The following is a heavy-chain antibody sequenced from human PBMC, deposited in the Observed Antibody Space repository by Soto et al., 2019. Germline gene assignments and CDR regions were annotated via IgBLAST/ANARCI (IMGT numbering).Heavy chain of an antibody. CDR2: ISHTGRT. V-gene: IGHV4-59*01. J-gene: IGHJ4*02. CDR1: TGSMRTYY. D-gene: IGHD4-17*01. Sequence: QVQRQESGPGLVRPAETLSLTCSVSTGSMRTYYWTWIRQSPGKGLEWIGQISHTGRTKYNPSLESRVTIAVDTSRKQFSLKLTSVTAADTALYYCARDDTTGLFDFWGQGTLVTVSS. CDR3: ARDDTTGLFDF.